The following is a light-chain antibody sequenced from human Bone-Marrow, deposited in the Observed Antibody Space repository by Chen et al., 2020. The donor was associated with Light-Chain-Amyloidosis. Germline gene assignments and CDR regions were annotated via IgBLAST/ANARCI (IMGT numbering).Light chain of an antibody. CDR1: SSDVGSYNL. CDR3: CSYAGIYWV. J-gene: IGLJ3*02. Sequence: QSALTQPASVSGSPGQSITISCTGTSSDVGSYNLVSWYQQHPGKAPKLMIYEVSKRPSGVPDRFSASKSGNTASLTISGLQAEEEADYYCCSYAGIYWVFGGGTKLTVL. V-gene: IGLV2-23*02. CDR2: EVS.